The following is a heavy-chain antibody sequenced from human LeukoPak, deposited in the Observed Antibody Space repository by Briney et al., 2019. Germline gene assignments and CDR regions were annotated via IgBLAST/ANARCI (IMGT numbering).Heavy chain of an antibody. CDR1: GFTFSSYA. V-gene: IGHV3-23*01. D-gene: IGHD2-15*01. J-gene: IGHJ4*02. CDR3: AKESPYCSGSNCRQYYFDY. CDR2: ISVSVGRT. Sequence: PGGSLRLSCVGSGFTFSSYAMSWVRHAPGKGLEWVSAISVSVGRTFYADSVKGRFAISRDNAEITVYLQMSSLRAEDTAVYYCAKESPYCSGSNCRQYYFDYWGQGTLVTVSS.